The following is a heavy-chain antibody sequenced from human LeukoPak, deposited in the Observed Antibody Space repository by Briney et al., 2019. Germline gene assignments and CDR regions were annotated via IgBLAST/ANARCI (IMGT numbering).Heavy chain of an antibody. CDR3: VRDRTLGVRDGFILA. Sequence: GGSLSLSCAASGFTFSAYNMIWVRQAPGKGLEWLSYISGSSSAIYYADSVQGRFTISRDNAKNSLSLQMSSLRVEDTAVYYCVRDRTLGVRDGFILAWGQGTLVTVSS. CDR1: GFTFSAYN. V-gene: IGHV3-48*01. D-gene: IGHD5-24*01. CDR2: ISGSSSAI. J-gene: IGHJ5*02.